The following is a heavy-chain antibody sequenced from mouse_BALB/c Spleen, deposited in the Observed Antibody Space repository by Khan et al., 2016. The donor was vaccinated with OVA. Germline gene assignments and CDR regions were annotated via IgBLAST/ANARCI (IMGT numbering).Heavy chain of an antibody. CDR3: ARDYWFTY. CDR1: GFTFSNYA. J-gene: IGHJ3*01. Sequence: EVELVESGGDLVKPGGSLKLSCAASGFTFSNYAMSWVRQTPEKRLEWVASISSGVTTYFPDSVKGRFTISRDNGRNILYLQMSSLRSEAAAMYYCARDYWFTYWGQGTLVTVSA. V-gene: IGHV5-6-5*01. CDR2: ISSGVTT.